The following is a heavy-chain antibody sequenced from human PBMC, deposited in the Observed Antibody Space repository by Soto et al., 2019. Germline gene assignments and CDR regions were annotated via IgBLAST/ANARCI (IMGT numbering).Heavy chain of an antibody. CDR2: MSHDGSFQ. J-gene: IGHJ4*02. CDR3: ARDNNYYFDY. V-gene: IGHV3-33*01. Sequence: PGGSLRLSCSASGFSLSSFGMHWVRQAPGKGLEWVAVMSHDGSFQFFADSVKGRFTISRDISKNTLYLQMNSLRAEDTAIYYCARDNNYYFDYWGQGTLVNVSS. CDR1: GFSLSSFG. D-gene: IGHD1-1*01.